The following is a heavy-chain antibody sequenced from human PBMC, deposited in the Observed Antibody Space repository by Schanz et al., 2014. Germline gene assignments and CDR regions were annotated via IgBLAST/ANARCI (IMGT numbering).Heavy chain of an antibody. V-gene: IGHV3-74*01. D-gene: IGHD3-10*01. CDR1: GFTLSSYW. Sequence: EVKLVESGGGAVRPGGSLRLSCAASGFTLSSYWMHWVRQVPGKGLEWVSCTNGDGTNAKYADSVKGRFTISRDNAKKTLSLQMISLRAEDTAVYYCASGVHVSSLQKGLQFWGRGTLVIVSS. J-gene: IGHJ1*01. CDR3: ASGVHVSSLQKGLQF. CDR2: TNGDGTNA.